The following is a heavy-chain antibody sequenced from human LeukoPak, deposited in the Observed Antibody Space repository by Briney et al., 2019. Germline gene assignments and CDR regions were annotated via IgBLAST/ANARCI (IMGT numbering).Heavy chain of an antibody. CDR2: ISSSSSTI. Sequence: GGSLRLSCAASGFTFSSYSMNWVRQAPGKGLEWVSYISSSSSTIYYAGSVKGRFTISRDNAKNSLYLQMNSLRAEDTAVYYCARIFGVVISWGQGTLVTVSS. V-gene: IGHV3-48*01. CDR3: ARIFGVVIS. CDR1: GFTFSSYS. J-gene: IGHJ4*02. D-gene: IGHD3-3*01.